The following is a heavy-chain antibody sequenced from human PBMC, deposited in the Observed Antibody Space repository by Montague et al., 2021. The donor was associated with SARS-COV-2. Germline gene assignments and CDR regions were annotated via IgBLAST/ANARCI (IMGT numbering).Heavy chain of an antibody. CDR1: GFTFSSYW. V-gene: IGHV3-7*01. J-gene: IGHJ4*02. CDR3: ARHGAFRYYYLDY. Sequence: SLRLSCAASGFTFSSYWMSWVRQAPGKGLEWVSNIKQDGSEKYYVDSVKGRFTISRDNAKNSLYLQMNSLRAEDTAVYYCARHGAFRYYYLDYGGQGTLVTVSS. CDR2: IKQDGSEK. D-gene: IGHD2/OR15-2a*01.